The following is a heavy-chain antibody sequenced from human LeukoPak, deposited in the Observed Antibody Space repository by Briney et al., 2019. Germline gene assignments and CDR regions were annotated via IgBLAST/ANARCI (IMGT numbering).Heavy chain of an antibody. CDR3: ARVSGYSYGQ. Sequence: GGSLRLSCAASGFTFSSYAMSWVRQAPGKGLEYVSGISSNGSNTNYADSVEGRFTISRDNSKNTLYLRMGSLRPEDMAVYYCARVSGYSYGQWGQGTLVTVSS. V-gene: IGHV3-64*02. CDR1: GFTFSSYA. J-gene: IGHJ4*02. CDR2: ISSNGSNT. D-gene: IGHD5-18*01.